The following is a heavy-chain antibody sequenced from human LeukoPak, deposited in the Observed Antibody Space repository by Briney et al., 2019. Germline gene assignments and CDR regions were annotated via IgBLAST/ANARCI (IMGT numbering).Heavy chain of an antibody. V-gene: IGHV3-20*04. CDR3: ARESLGGGDDAFDI. CDR1: GFTFDDHG. J-gene: IGHJ3*02. Sequence: PGGSLRLSCVASGFTFDDHGMSWVRQAPGKGPEWVSGIKWNGGSTGYADSVKGRFTISRDNAKNSLHLQMNSLRAEDTAVYYCARESLGGGDDAFDIWGQGTMVTVSS. CDR2: IKWNGGST. D-gene: IGHD2-21*01.